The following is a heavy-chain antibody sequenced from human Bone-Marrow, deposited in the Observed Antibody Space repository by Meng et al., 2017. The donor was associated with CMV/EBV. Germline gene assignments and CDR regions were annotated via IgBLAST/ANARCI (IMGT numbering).Heavy chain of an antibody. Sequence: GESLKISCVASGFPFRDYAMNWVRQAPGKGLEWVSGINGRGNNTYNADSVKGRFTISRDNSKNTIFLQMNSLRTEDTALYYCAKSLMPDCSSTSCYIQTDYGMDVWGQGTTVTVSS. CDR1: GFPFRDYA. J-gene: IGHJ6*02. V-gene: IGHV3-23*01. CDR3: AKSLMPDCSSTSCYIQTDYGMDV. CDR2: INGRGNNT. D-gene: IGHD2-2*02.